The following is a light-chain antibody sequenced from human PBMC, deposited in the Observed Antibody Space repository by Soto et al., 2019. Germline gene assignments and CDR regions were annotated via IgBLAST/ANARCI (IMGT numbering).Light chain of an antibody. CDR2: DVS. J-gene: IGLJ2*01. CDR1: SSDVGGYDY. CDR3: SSYTSSHTRV. Sequence: QSALTQPASVSGSPGQSITISCTGSSSDVGGYDYVSWYQQHPGKAPKLIIYDVSNRPSGVSNRFSGSKSDNTASLTISGLQAEDEADYYCSSYTSSHTRVFGGGTKLIVL. V-gene: IGLV2-14*03.